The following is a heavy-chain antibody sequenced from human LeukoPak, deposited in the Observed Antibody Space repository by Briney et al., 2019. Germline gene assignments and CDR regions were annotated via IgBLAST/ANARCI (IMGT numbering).Heavy chain of an antibody. J-gene: IGHJ3*02. CDR2: IIPIYGRA. V-gene: IGHV1-69*13. CDR1: GDTFGIYDFTFNSYA. Sequence: GASVKVSCKASGDTFGIYDFTFNSYAISWVRQAPGQGLEWMGGIIPIYGRANYSQKFQGRVTMTADESTRTVTMQLSSLRSEDTAVYYCAGFFYDNTNDAFDIWGQGTVVTVS. D-gene: IGHD2/OR15-2a*01. CDR3: AGFFYDNTNDAFDI.